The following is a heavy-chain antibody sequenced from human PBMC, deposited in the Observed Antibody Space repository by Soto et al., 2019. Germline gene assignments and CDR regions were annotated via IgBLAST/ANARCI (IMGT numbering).Heavy chain of an antibody. V-gene: IGHV4-61*08. J-gene: IGHJ5*02. Sequence: QVQLQESGPGLVKPSETLSLTCTVSGGSVSSGDFYWSWIRQPPGKGLEWIGYIYYSGSTNYNPSLQSRVTISVDTSKNQFSLKLSSVTAADTAVYYCARGYYGSGSYFNVDWFDPWGQGTLVTVSS. CDR3: ARGYYGSGSYFNVDWFDP. D-gene: IGHD3-10*01. CDR1: GGSVSSGDFY. CDR2: IYYSGST.